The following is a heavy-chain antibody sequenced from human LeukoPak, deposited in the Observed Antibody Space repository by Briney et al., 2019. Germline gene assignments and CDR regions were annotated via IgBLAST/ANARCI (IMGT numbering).Heavy chain of an antibody. Sequence: SETLSLTCTVSGGSISSYYWSWIRQPAGKGLEWIGRIYTSGSTNYNPSLKSRVTMSVDTSKNQFSLKLSSVTAADTAVYYCATLLYATARDYYMDVWGKGTTVTVSS. CDR3: ATLLYATARDYYMDV. V-gene: IGHV4-4*07. J-gene: IGHJ6*03. CDR2: IYTSGST. CDR1: GGSISSYY. D-gene: IGHD2/OR15-2a*01.